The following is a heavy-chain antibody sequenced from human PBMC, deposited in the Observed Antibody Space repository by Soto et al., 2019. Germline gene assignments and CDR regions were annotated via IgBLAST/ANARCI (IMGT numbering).Heavy chain of an antibody. D-gene: IGHD3-3*01. CDR2: IKQVGSEK. V-gene: IGHV3-7*01. CDR3: TQGAYVGFWSGCDY. J-gene: IGHJ4*02. CDR1: GFTFSSYW. Sequence: GGSLRLSCAASGFTFSSYWMSWARQAPGKGLEWVANIKQVGSEKYYVDSVKGRFTISRDNAKNSLYLQMNNLRAEDTAVYYCTQGAYVGFWSGCDYWGQGSQGAVSS.